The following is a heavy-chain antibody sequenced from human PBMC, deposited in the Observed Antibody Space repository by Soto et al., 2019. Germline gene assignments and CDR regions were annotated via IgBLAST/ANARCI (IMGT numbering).Heavy chain of an antibody. Sequence: QVQVQESGPGLVKPSQTLSLTCTVSGGSISGGTYYWSWIRQPPGQGLEWIGYIYFSGSTYYNPSLKSRVIISVDTSKNQFSLRLSSVTAADTAVYYCARGDWPTQMDVWGQGTTVTVSS. J-gene: IGHJ6*02. CDR1: GGSISGGTYY. CDR2: IYFSGST. V-gene: IGHV4-31*03. D-gene: IGHD2-21*01. CDR3: ARGDWPTQMDV.